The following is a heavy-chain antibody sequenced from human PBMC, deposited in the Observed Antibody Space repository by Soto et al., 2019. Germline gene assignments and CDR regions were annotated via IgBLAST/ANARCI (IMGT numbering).Heavy chain of an antibody. J-gene: IGHJ3*02. CDR2: INQSGKT. D-gene: IGHD4-4*01. CDR1: GGSFSGYC. Sequence: SETLSLTCAVYGGSFSGYCLNWIRQPPGKGLEWIGEINQSGKTNYNPALKSRVTISGDTSKNHFSLRLTSVTAADTVLYFCARGRSNYGYETFDIWGQGTMVTVSS. CDR3: ARGRSNYGYETFDI. V-gene: IGHV4-34*01.